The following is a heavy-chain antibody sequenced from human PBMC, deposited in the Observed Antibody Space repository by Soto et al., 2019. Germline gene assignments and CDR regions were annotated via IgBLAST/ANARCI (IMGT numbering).Heavy chain of an antibody. D-gene: IGHD2-15*01. CDR3: ARVVTVVKSFHYWYFDL. Sequence: QVQLVQSGAEVKKPGSSVKVSCKASGGTFSSYAISWVRQAPGQGLEWMGGIIPIFGTANYAQKFRGRVTITADESTSTAYMELSSLSSEDTAVYYCARVVTVVKSFHYWYFDLWGRGTLVTVSS. CDR1: GGTFSSYA. V-gene: IGHV1-69*12. J-gene: IGHJ2*01. CDR2: IIPIFGTA.